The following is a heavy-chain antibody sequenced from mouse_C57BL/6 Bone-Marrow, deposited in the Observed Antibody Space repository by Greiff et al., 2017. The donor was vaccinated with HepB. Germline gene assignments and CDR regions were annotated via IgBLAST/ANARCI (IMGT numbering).Heavy chain of an antibody. J-gene: IGHJ1*03. Sequence: EVKLMESGAELVRPGASVKLSCTASGFNIKDDYMHWVKQRPEQGLEWIGWIDPENGDTEYASKFHGKATITADTSSNTAYLQLSSLTSEDTAGYYCTFLYYRSRGYFDVWGTGTPVTVSS. CDR3: TFLYYRSRGYFDV. D-gene: IGHD1-1*01. V-gene: IGHV14-4*01. CDR2: IDPENGDT. CDR1: GFNIKDDY.